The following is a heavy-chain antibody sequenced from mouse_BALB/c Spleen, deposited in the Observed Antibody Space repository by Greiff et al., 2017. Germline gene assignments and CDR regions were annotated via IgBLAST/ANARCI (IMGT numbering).Heavy chain of an antibody. V-gene: IGHV14-3*02. CDR2: IDPANGNT. CDR1: GFNIKDTY. Sequence: EVQLQESGAELVKPGASVKLSCTASGFNIKDTYMHWVKQRPEQGLEWIGRIDPANGNTKYDPKFQGKATITADTSSNTAYLQLSSLTSEDTAVYYCARHGNYAYYAMDYWGQGTSVTVSS. CDR3: ARHGNYAYYAMDY. J-gene: IGHJ4*01. D-gene: IGHD2-1*01.